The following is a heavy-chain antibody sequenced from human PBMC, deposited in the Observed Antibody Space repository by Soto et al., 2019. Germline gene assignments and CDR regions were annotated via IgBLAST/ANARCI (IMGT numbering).Heavy chain of an antibody. J-gene: IGHJ1*01. D-gene: IGHD3-10*01. CDR1: GGSVSSTTYY. V-gene: IGHV4-39*01. Sequence: SETLSLTCTVSGGSVSSTTYYWGWIRQPPGKGLEWIGSIYYSGNTYYNPSLKSRVTISVDTSKNQFSLKLSSVSAADTAVYYCARHLKLIYGSGTQTRRTRLTYFQHWGQGTLVTSPQ. CDR3: ARHLKLIYGSGTQTRRTRLTYFQH. CDR2: IYYSGNT.